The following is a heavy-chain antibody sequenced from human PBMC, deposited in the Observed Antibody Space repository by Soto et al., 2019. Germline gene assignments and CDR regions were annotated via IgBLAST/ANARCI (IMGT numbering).Heavy chain of an antibody. CDR3: ARDHYGDYGYGMDV. V-gene: IGHV4-39*07. Sequence: SEKLSLTCTVSGGSISSGRYYWVWLLQRPGKGLEWIVYIYSSGSTYYNPSLKSRVTISVDTSKNQFSLKLSSLSAADTAVYYCARDHYGDYGYGMDVWGQGTTVTVS. CDR2: IYSSGST. J-gene: IGHJ6*02. CDR1: GGSISSGRYY. D-gene: IGHD4-17*01.